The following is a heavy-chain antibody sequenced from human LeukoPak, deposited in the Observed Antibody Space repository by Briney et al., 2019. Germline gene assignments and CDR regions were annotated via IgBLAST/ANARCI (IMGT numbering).Heavy chain of an antibody. Sequence: GGSLRLSCAASGFTSSSYEMNWVRQAPGKGLEWVSYISSSGSTIYYADSVKGRFTISRDNAKNSLYLQMNSLRAEDTAVYYCASLNCSSTSCLGMDVWGKGTTVTVSS. CDR3: ASLNCSSTSCLGMDV. V-gene: IGHV3-48*03. CDR2: ISSSGSTI. CDR1: GFTSSSYE. J-gene: IGHJ6*04. D-gene: IGHD2-2*01.